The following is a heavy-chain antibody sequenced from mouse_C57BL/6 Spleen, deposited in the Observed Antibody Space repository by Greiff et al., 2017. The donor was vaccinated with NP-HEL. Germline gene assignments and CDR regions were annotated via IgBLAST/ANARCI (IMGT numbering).Heavy chain of an antibody. CDR2: IDPENGDT. CDR3: TTYYSKGAY. J-gene: IGHJ3*01. CDR1: GFNIKDDY. Sequence: VQLKESGAELVRPGASVKLSCTASGFNIKDDYMHWVKQRPEQGLEWIGWIDPENGDTEYASKFQGKATITADTSSNTAYLQLSSLTSEDTAVYYCTTYYSKGAYWGQGTLVTVSA. V-gene: IGHV14-4*01. D-gene: IGHD2-5*01.